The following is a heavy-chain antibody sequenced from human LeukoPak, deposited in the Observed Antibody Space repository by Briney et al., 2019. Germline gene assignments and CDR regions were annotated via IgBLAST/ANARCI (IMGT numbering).Heavy chain of an antibody. CDR1: GFTFSDYY. Sequence: GGSLRLSCAASGFTFSDYYMSWVRQAPGKGLEGVSYISSSSSYTNYADSVKGRFTISRDNAKNSLYLQMNSLRAEDTAVYYCAREGSRGNFDYWGQGTLVTVSS. D-gene: IGHD3-10*01. V-gene: IGHV3-11*06. J-gene: IGHJ4*02. CDR3: AREGSRGNFDY. CDR2: ISSSSSYT.